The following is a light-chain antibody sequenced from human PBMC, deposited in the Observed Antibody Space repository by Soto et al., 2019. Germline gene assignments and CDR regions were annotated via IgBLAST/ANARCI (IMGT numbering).Light chain of an antibody. CDR3: QHRWT. Sequence: EIVLTQSPGTLSLSPGERATLSCRASQSVSSSYLAWYQQKPGQAPRLLIYGASSRATGIPDRFSGSGSGTDFPLTISRLETDDFAVYYCQHRWTFGRGTKVVI. CDR1: QSVSSSY. V-gene: IGKV3-20*01. CDR2: GAS. J-gene: IGKJ1*01.